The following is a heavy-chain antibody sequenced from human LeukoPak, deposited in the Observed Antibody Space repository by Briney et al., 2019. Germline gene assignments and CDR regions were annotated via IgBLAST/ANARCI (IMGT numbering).Heavy chain of an antibody. CDR1: GGSISSYY. V-gene: IGHV4-59*08. D-gene: IGHD3-22*01. CDR2: IYYSGST. CDR3: ARARITMIYSWGAFDI. Sequence: SETLSLTCTVSGGSISSYYWSWIRQPPGKGLEWIGYIYYSGSTNYNPSLKSRVTISVDTSKNQFSLKLSSVTAADTAVYYCARARITMIYSWGAFDIWGQGTMVTVSS. J-gene: IGHJ3*02.